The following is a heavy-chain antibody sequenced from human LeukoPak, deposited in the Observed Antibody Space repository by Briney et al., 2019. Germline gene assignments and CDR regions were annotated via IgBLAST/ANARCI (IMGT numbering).Heavy chain of an antibody. D-gene: IGHD5-12*01. CDR1: GFTFDDYA. J-gene: IGHJ4*02. V-gene: IGHV3-43*02. CDR3: AKDMDEVATILLFDY. CDR2: ISGDGGST. Sequence: GGSLRLSCAASGFTFDDYAMHWVRQAPGKGLEWVSLISGDGGSTYYADSVKGRFTISRDNSKNSLYLQMNSLRTEDTALYYCAKDMDEVATILLFDYWGQGTLVTVSS.